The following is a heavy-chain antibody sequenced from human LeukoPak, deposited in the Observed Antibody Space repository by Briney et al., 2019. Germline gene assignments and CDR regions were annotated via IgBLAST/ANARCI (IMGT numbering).Heavy chain of an antibody. J-gene: IGHJ4*02. Sequence: GSLRLSCQASGFPFSTFPMSWVRPAPGKGLEWVSTLSGDGSDTYYADSVKGRFTISRDTSKNTLFLQMNSLRADDTAIYYCTKGGHGDYWGQGTMVTVSS. CDR2: LSGDGSDT. D-gene: IGHD2-21*02. V-gene: IGHV3-23*01. CDR3: TKGGHGDY. CDR1: GFPFSTFP.